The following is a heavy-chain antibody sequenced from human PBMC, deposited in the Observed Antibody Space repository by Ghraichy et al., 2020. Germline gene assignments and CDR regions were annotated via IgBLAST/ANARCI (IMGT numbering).Heavy chain of an antibody. Sequence: GALRLSCAASGFTFSNYEMNWVRQAPGRGLEWISYISSAGSTIYYADSVKGRFTISRDNAKNSLYLQMNSLRAEDTAVYYCAREAYTWNYFWFDPWGQGTLVTVSS. D-gene: IGHD1-7*01. CDR2: ISSAGSTI. V-gene: IGHV3-48*03. CDR1: GFTFSNYE. J-gene: IGHJ5*02. CDR3: AREAYTWNYFWFDP.